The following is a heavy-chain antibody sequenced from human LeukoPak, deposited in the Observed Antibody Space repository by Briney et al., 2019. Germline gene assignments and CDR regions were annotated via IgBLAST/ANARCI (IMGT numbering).Heavy chain of an antibody. CDR1: GFTFSSYS. J-gene: IGHJ4*02. CDR2: ISSSSSYI. D-gene: IGHD2-2*01. CDR3: ARDNGDCSSTSCHS. V-gene: IGHV3-21*01. Sequence: PGGSLRLSCAAFGFTFSSYSMNWVRQAPGKGLEWVSSISSSSSYIYYADSVKGRFTISRDNAKNSLYLQMNSLRAEDTAVYYCARDNGDCSSTSCHSWGQGTLVTVSS.